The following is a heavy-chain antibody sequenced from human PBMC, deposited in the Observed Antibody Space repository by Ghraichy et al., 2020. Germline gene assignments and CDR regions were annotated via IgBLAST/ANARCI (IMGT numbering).Heavy chain of an antibody. CDR2: IYYSGST. CDR1: GGSISSSSYY. D-gene: IGHD4-17*01. CDR3: ASLDGSNDYGDYVQAYYFDY. Sequence: SETMSLTCTVSGGSISSSSYYWGWIRQPPGKGLEWIGSIYYSGSTYYNPSLKSRVTISVDTSKNQFSLKLSSVTAADTAVYYCASLDGSNDYGDYVQAYYFDYWGQGTLVTVSS. J-gene: IGHJ4*02. V-gene: IGHV4-39*01.